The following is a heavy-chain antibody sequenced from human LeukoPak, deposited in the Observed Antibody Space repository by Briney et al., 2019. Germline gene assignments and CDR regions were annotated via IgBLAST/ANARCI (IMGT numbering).Heavy chain of an antibody. CDR2: ISSDGGIT. CDR3: ARDQLLLSYYYCMDV. V-gene: IGHV3-64*01. D-gene: IGHD2-2*01. J-gene: IGHJ6*01. CDR1: GFTFSSYA. Sequence: GGSLRLSCAASGFTFSSYAMHWVRQAPGKGLEYVSAISSDGGITYYANSVEGRFTISRDNSKNTLYLQMGSLRAEDMAVYYCARDQLLLSYYYCMDVWGQGTTGTVSS.